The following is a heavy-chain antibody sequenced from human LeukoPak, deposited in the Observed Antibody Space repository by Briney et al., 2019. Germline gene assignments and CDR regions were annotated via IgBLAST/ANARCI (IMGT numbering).Heavy chain of an antibody. CDR3: ARGTTVTTYRFDY. J-gene: IGHJ4*02. D-gene: IGHD4-17*01. CDR1: GGSISSSSYY. CDR2: IYYSGST. Sequence: SETLSLTCTVSGGSISSSSYYWGWIRQPPGKGLEWIGNIYYSGSTYYNPSLKSRVTISVDTSKNQFSLKLSSVTAADTAVYYCARGTTVTTYRFDYWGQGTLVTVSS. V-gene: IGHV4-39*07.